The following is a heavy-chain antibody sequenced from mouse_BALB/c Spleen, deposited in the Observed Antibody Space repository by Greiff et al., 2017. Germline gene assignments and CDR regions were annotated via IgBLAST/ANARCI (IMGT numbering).Heavy chain of an antibody. Sequence: VQLVESGAELVRPGSSVKISCKASGYAFSSYWMNWVKQRPGQGLEWIGQIYPGDGDTNYNGKFKGKATLTADKSSSTAYMQLSSLTSEDAAVYFCARSSGDRYYAMDYWGQGTSVTVAS. CDR1: GYAFSSYW. V-gene: IGHV1-80*01. J-gene: IGHJ4*01. CDR3: ARSSGDRYYAMDY. D-gene: IGHD1-3*01. CDR2: IYPGDGDT.